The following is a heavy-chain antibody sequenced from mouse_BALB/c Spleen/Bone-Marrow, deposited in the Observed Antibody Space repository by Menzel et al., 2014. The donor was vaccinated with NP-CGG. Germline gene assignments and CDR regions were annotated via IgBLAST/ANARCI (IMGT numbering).Heavy chain of an antibody. Sequence: VQLQQSGPELVKPGASVKMSCKASGYTFTSYVMHWVQQRPGQGLEWIGYIDPVNDGTKYNENFRGKATLASDNSSRRAYRERRRQAAEDAAVYYGARPGGDYVAYWGQGTLVTVSA. CDR3: ARPGGDYVAY. V-gene: IGHV1-14*01. D-gene: IGHD2-13*01. CDR2: IDPVNDGT. CDR1: GYTFTSYV. J-gene: IGHJ3*01.